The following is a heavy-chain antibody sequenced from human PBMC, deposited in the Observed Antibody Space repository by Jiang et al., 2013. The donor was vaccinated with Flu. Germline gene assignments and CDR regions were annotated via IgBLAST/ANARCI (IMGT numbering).Heavy chain of an antibody. CDR2: IYYSGST. Sequence: GSGLVKPSETLSLTCTVSGGSISSSSYYWGWIRQPPGKGLEWIGSIYYSGSTYYNPSLKSRVTISVDTSKNQFSLKLSSVTAADTAVYYCARLANIVVVPARPGYFDYWGQG. J-gene: IGHJ4*02. CDR1: GGSISSSSYY. CDR3: ARLANIVVVPARPGYFDY. V-gene: IGHV4-39*01. D-gene: IGHD2-2*01.